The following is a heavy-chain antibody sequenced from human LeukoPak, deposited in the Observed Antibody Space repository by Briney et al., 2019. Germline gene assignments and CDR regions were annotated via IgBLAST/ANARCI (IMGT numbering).Heavy chain of an antibody. V-gene: IGHV3-73*01. CDR3: TRHGGRDYYDSSEDAFDI. D-gene: IGHD3-22*01. J-gene: IGHJ3*02. CDR1: GFTFSGSA. Sequence: PGGSLRLSCADSGFTFSGSAMHWVRQASGNGLEWVGRIRSKAHSYATAYAASVKGRFTISRDDSKNTAYLQMNSLKTEDTAVYYCTRHGGRDYYDSSEDAFDIWGQGTMVIVSS. CDR2: IRSKAHSYAT.